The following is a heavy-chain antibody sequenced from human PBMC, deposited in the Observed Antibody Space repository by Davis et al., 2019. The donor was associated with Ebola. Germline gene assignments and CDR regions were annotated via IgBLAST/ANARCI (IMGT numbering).Heavy chain of an antibody. CDR1: GYTFTGHY. D-gene: IGHD2-21*01. J-gene: IGHJ4*02. V-gene: IGHV1-18*04. CDR2: INPYNGNT. CDR3: ARDGLVVPIDY. Sequence: ASVKVSCKASGYTFTGHYIHWVRQAPGQGLEWMGRINPYNGNTNYAQKLQGRVTMTTDTSTSTAYMELRSLRSDDTAVYYCARDGLVVPIDYWGQGTLVTVSS.